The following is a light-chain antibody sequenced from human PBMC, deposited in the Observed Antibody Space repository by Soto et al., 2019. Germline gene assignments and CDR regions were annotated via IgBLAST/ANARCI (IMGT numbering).Light chain of an antibody. Sequence: SALTQPASVSGSPGQSITISCTGSSSDVGAYKYVSWYQQYRGKAPKLMIYEVSNRPSGVSNRFSGAKSGNTASLTISGLQAEDEADYYCSSDTSSSTVVFGGGTKVTVL. CDR2: EVS. J-gene: IGLJ3*02. CDR1: SSDVGAYKY. V-gene: IGLV2-14*01. CDR3: SSDTSSSTVV.